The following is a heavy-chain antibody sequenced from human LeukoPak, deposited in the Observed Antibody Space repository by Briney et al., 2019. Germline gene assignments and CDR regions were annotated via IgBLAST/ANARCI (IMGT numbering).Heavy chain of an antibody. J-gene: IGHJ4*02. Sequence: GGSLRLSCGASGFTFSSYAMSWVRQAPGKGLEWVSTISGSGGSTYYADSVKGRFTISRDNAKNSLYLQMNSLRAEDTAVYYCAREFPRAEGFDYWGQGTLVTVSS. CDR1: GFTFSSYA. V-gene: IGHV3-23*01. CDR2: ISGSGGST. CDR3: AREFPRAEGFDY.